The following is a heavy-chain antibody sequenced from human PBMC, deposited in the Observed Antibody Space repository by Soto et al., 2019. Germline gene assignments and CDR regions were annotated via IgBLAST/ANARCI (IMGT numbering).Heavy chain of an antibody. CDR3: ARGEQLVHFDS. Sequence: VKVSCKASGYIFPDYYVHWVRQAPGEGLEWMGRINPNGGGTNYAQKFEGWVTMTTDTSISTAYMELSRLNFDDTAVYYCARGEQLVHFDSWGQGTLVTVSS. V-gene: IGHV1-2*04. CDR2: INPNGGGT. D-gene: IGHD6-6*01. CDR1: GYIFPDYY. J-gene: IGHJ4*01.